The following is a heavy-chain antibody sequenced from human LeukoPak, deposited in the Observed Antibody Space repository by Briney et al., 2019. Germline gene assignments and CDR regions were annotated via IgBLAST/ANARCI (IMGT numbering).Heavy chain of an antibody. J-gene: IGHJ4*02. V-gene: IGHV4-38-2*02. CDR2: IHPSGTT. CDR1: GFSISLGYY. CDR3: ATERERRITD. D-gene: IGHD1-1*01. Sequence: SETLSLTCDVSGFSISLGYYWVWIRQPAGQGLEWIGSIHPSGTTFYDSSLNSRITMTIDAPKNQFSLRLSLVTAVDTAVYFCATERERRITDWGQGTLVTVSS.